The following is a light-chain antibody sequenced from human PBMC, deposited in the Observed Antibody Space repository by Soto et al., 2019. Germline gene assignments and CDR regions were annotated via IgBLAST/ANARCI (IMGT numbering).Light chain of an antibody. V-gene: IGLV2-14*02. CDR1: NSDVGIYNL. CDR2: EVS. CDR3: SSYTNSFTWV. J-gene: IGLJ3*02. Sequence: QSALTQPASVSGSPGQSITVSCTGINSDVGIYNLVSWYQHHPGKAPKLIIFEVSNRPSGISNRFSGSKSGQTASLSISGLQAEDEADYYCSSYTNSFTWVFGGGTKLTVL.